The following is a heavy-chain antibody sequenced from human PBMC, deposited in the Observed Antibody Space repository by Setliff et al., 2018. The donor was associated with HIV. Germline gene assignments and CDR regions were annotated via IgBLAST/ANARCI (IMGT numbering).Heavy chain of an antibody. J-gene: IGHJ5*02. CDR3: AREEDYNFWSGYDWFDP. D-gene: IGHD3-3*01. CDR2: IYYSGST. CDR1: GGSMNIHY. Sequence: PSETLSLTCTVSGGSMNIHYWSWIRQPPGKGLEWIGSIYYSGSTNYNPSLKSRVPISVDTSKNQFSLKLSSVTAADTAVYYCAREEDYNFWSGYDWFDPWGQGTLVTVSS. V-gene: IGHV4-59*11.